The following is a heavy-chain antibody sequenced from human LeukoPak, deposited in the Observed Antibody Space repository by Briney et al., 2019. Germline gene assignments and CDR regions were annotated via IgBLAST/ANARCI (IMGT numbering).Heavy chain of an antibody. J-gene: IGHJ4*02. CDR2: VNQDGTQK. CDR3: VRDVSSGWAFDY. V-gene: IGHV3-7*01. CDR1: GFTFNKYW. Sequence: GGSLTLSCSASGFTFNKYWMSWIRQLPGQGLEWVANVNQDGTQKYYVDSVKGRFTNSRDNARNLLYLQMNSLRAEDTAVYYYVRDVSSGWAFDYWGQGTLVTVSS. D-gene: IGHD6-19*01.